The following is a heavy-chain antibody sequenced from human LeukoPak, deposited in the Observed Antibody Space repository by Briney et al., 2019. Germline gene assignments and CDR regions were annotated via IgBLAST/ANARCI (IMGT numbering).Heavy chain of an antibody. D-gene: IGHD1/OR15-1a*01. CDR1: RFPFSNYW. Sequence: GGSLRLSCAASRFPFSNYWMNWVRQAPGKGLEWVSIISDSGANTYYADSVRGRFTISRDNSKNTLYLQMNSLRAEDTAVYYCAKGGEQVTWNFQNWGQGTLVTVSS. V-gene: IGHV3-23*01. CDR2: ISDSGANT. CDR3: AKGGEQVTWNFQN. J-gene: IGHJ1*01.